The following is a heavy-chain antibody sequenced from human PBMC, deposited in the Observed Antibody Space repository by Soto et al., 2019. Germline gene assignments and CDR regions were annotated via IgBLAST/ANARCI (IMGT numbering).Heavy chain of an antibody. CDR1: GFTFSNYA. J-gene: IGHJ6*02. V-gene: IGHV3-23*01. D-gene: IGHD2-8*02. Sequence: ESGGGLVPPGGSLRLSCAASGFTFSNYALTWVRQSPGKGLEWVSTSGGGGGTTYYADSVKGRFTISRDNSKNTLSLQMSSLRVEDTAIYYCARDWTGNTCPCLDVWGQGTTVSVSS. CDR3: ARDWTGNTCPCLDV. CDR2: SGGGGGTT.